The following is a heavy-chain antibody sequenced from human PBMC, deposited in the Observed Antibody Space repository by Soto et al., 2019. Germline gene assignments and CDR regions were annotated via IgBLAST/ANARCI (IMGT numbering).Heavy chain of an antibody. J-gene: IGHJ4*02. V-gene: IGHV5-51*01. Sequence: EVQLVQSEAEVKKPGESLKISCKGSGYSFVSYWIGWVRQMPGKGLEWMGIVYPGDSDTRYSPSFQGQITISADRSVTAVYLQWSSLKASDTAIYYCARTDGYEIDYWGQGTLVTVSS. CDR2: VYPGDSDT. D-gene: IGHD5-12*01. CDR1: GYSFVSYW. CDR3: ARTDGYEIDY.